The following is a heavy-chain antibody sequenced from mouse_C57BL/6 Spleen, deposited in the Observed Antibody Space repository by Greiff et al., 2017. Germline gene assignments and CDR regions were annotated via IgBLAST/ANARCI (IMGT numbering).Heavy chain of an antibody. CDR3: TSHDYGSSYYFDY. CDR1: GFNIKDYY. CDR2: IDPEDGDT. D-gene: IGHD1-1*01. Sequence: VQLQQSGAELVRPGASVKLSCTASGFNIKDYYMHWVKQRPEQGLEWIGRIDPEDGDTEYAPKFQGKATMTADTSSNTAYLQLSSLTSEDTAVYYCTSHDYGSSYYFDYWGQGTTLTVSS. V-gene: IGHV14-1*01. J-gene: IGHJ2*01.